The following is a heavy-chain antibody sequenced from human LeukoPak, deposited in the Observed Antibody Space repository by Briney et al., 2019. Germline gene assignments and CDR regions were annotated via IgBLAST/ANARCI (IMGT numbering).Heavy chain of an antibody. CDR1: GFTFTKYL. CDR3: TRDLNGDPYYYLDV. J-gene: IGHJ6*03. V-gene: IGHV3-74*03. CDR2: INTDGSHS. D-gene: IGHD4-17*01. Sequence: GGSLRLSCADPGFTFTKYLMHWVRQAPGKGLVWVSRINTDGSHSMYADSVKGRFSISRDKTKNTLYLQMNSLRAEDTAVYYCTRDLNGDPYYYLDVWGKGTTVTVSS.